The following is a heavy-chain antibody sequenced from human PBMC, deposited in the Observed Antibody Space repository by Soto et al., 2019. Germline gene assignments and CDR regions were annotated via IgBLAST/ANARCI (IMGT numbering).Heavy chain of an antibody. V-gene: IGHV1-46*03. CDR2: INPSGGST. CDR3: ASLTSSWNYF. J-gene: IGHJ4*02. CDR1: GYTFTSYY. D-gene: IGHD6-13*01. Sequence: ASVKVSCKASGYTFTSYYMHWVRQAPGQGLEWMGIINPSGGSTSYAQKFQGRVTMTRDTSTSTVYMELSSPSSEDTAGYYCASLTSSWNYFWGQGTLVTRSS.